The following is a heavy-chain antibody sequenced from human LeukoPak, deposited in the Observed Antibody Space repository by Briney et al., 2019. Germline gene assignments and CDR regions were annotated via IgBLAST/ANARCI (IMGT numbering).Heavy chain of an antibody. D-gene: IGHD6-13*01. Sequence: SETLSLTCIVSGVSITNYYWTWIRQPPGKGLEWIGYIYHSGSTYYNPSLKSRVTISVDRSKNQFSLKLSSVTAADTAVYYCARVYSSSWYYFDYWGQGTLVTVSS. CDR1: GVSITNYY. CDR3: ARVYSSSWYYFDY. V-gene: IGHV4-59*12. CDR2: IYHSGST. J-gene: IGHJ4*02.